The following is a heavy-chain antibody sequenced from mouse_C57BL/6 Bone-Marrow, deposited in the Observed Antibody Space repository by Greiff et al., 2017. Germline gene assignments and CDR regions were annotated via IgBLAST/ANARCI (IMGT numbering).Heavy chain of an antibody. CDR2: IDPSDSYT. J-gene: IGHJ1*03. V-gene: IGHV1-69*01. CDR3: ARWGYGSPPGSYDV. Sequence: QVQLQQPGAELVMPGASVKLSCKASGYTFTSYWMHWVKQRPGQGLEWIGEIDPSDSYTNYNQKFKGKSTLTVDKSSSTAYMQRSSLTSEDSAVYYRARWGYGSPPGSYDVWGTGTTVTVSS. CDR1: GYTFTSYW. D-gene: IGHD1-1*01.